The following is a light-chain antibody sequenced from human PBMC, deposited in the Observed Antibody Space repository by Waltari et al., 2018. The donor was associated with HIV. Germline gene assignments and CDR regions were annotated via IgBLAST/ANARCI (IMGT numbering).Light chain of an antibody. CDR2: EGS. Sequence: QSALTQPASVSGSPGPSITISCTGTSSDVGSYSLVSWYQQHPGKAPKLMIYEGSKRPSGVSNRFSGSKSGNTASMTISGLQAEDEADYNCCSYAGSSIMVFGGGTKLTVL. CDR3: CSYAGSSIMV. J-gene: IGLJ2*01. CDR1: SSDVGSYSL. V-gene: IGLV2-23*01.